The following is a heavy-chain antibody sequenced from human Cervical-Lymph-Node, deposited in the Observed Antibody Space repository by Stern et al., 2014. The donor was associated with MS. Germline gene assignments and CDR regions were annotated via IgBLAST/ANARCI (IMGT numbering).Heavy chain of an antibody. CDR2: INPSGGST. D-gene: IGHD3-10*01. V-gene: IGHV1-46*01. CDR3: ARAITSNWFDP. J-gene: IGHJ5*02. Sequence: VQLEESGAEVKKPGASVKVSCKASGYTFTSYYMHWVRQAPGQGLEWMGIINPSGGSTSYAQKFQGRVTMTRDTSTSTVYMELSTLRSEDTAVYYCARAITSNWFDPWGQGTLVTVSS. CDR1: GYTFTSYY.